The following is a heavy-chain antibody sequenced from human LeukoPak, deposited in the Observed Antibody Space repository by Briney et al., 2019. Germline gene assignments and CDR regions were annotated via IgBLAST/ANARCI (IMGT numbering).Heavy chain of an antibody. CDR1: GGSISSYY. CDR2: IYYSGST. J-gene: IGHJ4*02. D-gene: IGHD4-17*01. Sequence: SETLSLTCTVSGGSISSYYWSWIRQPPGKGLEWIGYIYYSGSTNYNPSLKSRVTISVDTSKNQFSLKLSSVTAADTAVYYCARRGETVTKVDYWGQGTLVTVSS. V-gene: IGHV4-59*08. CDR3: ARRGETVTKVDY.